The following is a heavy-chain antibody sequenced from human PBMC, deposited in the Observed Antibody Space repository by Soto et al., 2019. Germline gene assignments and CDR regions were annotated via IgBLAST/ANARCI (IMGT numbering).Heavy chain of an antibody. V-gene: IGHV4-34*01. J-gene: IGHJ4*02. Sequence: QVQLQQWGAGLLKPSETLSLTCAVYGGSFSAYYWSWIRQPPGKGLEWIGEINHSGSTTYNPSLKSRVTISIDRSKNQFSLKLSSVTAADMALYYCARGVAYAGVDYWGQGTLVTVSS. CDR2: INHSGST. CDR3: ARGVAYAGVDY. CDR1: GGSFSAYY. D-gene: IGHD7-27*01.